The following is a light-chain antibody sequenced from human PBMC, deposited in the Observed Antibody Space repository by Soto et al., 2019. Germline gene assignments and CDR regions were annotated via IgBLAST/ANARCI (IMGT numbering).Light chain of an antibody. V-gene: IGKV4-1*01. J-gene: IGKJ1*01. Sequence: DFVMTQSPDSLAVSLGERATINCKSSQTVLYTSDNKNYLAWYQQKPGQPPKLLIYWASTRESGVPDRFSGSGSGTDFTLTISSLQAEDVAVYYCLQYYSTPRTFGQGTKVEIK. CDR3: LQYYSTPRT. CDR2: WAS. CDR1: QTVLYTSDNKNY.